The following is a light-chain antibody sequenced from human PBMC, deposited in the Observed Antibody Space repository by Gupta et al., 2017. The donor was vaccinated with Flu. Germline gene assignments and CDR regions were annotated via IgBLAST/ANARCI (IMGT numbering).Light chain of an antibody. V-gene: IGKV3-20*01. CDR2: GAS. Sequence: WYQQRPGQAPRLLISGASTRAAGIPDRFSGSGSGTDFTLTISGLEPEDFAVYYCQQFGTSLPWTFGQGTKVEFK. J-gene: IGKJ1*01. CDR3: QQFGTSLPWT.